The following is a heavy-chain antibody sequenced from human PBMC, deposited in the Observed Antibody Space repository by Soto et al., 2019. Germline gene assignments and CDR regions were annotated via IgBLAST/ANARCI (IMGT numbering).Heavy chain of an antibody. CDR1: GFTFNTYV. CDR2: ISYDGSEK. V-gene: IGHV3-30*18. J-gene: IGHJ4*02. CDR3: AKSPNFYCSSPNCYKYYFDH. Sequence: GGSRRLSWAASGFTFNTYVMHWVRQAPGKGLGWVAVISYDGSEKYYVDSVKGRFTISKDNSKNTLYLQMNSLRPEDTAVYYCAKSPNFYCSSPNCYKYYFDHWGQGTRVTVSS. D-gene: IGHD2-2*02.